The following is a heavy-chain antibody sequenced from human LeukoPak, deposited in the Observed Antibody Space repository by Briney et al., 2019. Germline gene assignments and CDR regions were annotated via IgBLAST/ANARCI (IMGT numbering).Heavy chain of an antibody. CDR2: LSDNGGSP. J-gene: IGHJ5*01. D-gene: IGHD2-21*01. CDR3: AKDPETYSSRWFDS. CDR1: GFTFSNYA. Sequence: GGSLRLSCAASGFTFSNYAMSWLRQAPGKGLEWVSSLSDNGGSPYYADSVKGRFTISRDNSKNTLYLHMNSLRVEDTAVYYCAKDPETYSSRWFDSWGQGTLVTVSS. V-gene: IGHV3-23*01.